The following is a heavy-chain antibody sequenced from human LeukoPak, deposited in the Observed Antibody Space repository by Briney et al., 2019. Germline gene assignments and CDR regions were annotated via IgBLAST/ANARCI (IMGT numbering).Heavy chain of an antibody. CDR1: GSTFSSYA. CDR3: AKTESYYDSSGYRTDDAFDI. Sequence: GPSLRLSCAASGSTFSSYAMSSVRQAPGEGLEWVSAISGSGGSTYYADSVKGRFTISRDNSKNTLYLQMNSLRAEDTAVYYCAKTESYYDSSGYRTDDAFDIWRQGTMVTVSS. J-gene: IGHJ3*02. CDR2: ISGSGGST. D-gene: IGHD3-22*01. V-gene: IGHV3-23*01.